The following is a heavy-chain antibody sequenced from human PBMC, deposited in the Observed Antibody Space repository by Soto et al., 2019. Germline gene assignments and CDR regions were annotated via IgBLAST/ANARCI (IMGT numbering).Heavy chain of an antibody. V-gene: IGHV1-8*01. Sequence: QVQLVQSGAEVKKPGASVKVSCKSSGYTFTSYDINWVRQVTGQGREWMGWMNPNSGNTGYAQKFQGRVTMTRNTSISTAYMELSSLRSEDTAVYYWARGFRKTTRDSSWYYFDYWGQGTLVTVSS. CDR3: ARGFRKTTRDSSWYYFDY. CDR1: GYTFTSYD. D-gene: IGHD6-13*01. CDR2: MNPNSGNT. J-gene: IGHJ4*02.